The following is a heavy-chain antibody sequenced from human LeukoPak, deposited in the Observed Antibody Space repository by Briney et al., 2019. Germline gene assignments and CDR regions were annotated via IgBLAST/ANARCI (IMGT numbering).Heavy chain of an antibody. CDR1: GYTLTELS. D-gene: IGHD2-2*01. V-gene: IGHV1-24*01. J-gene: IGHJ6*04. CDR3: ATDLYCSSSSCYGGYYYYGMDV. Sequence: ASVKVSCKVSGYTLTELSMHWVRQAPGKGLEWMGGFDPEDDETIYAQKFQGRVTMTEDTSTDTAYMELSSLRSEDTAVYYCATDLYCSSSSCYGGYYYYGMDVWGKGTTVTVSS. CDR2: FDPEDDET.